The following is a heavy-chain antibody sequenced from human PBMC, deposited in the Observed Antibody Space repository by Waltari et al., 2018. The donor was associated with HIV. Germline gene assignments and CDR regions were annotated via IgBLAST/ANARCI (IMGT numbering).Heavy chain of an antibody. CDR1: GGSLTHRNHY. CDR3: AGRSIRKYQDNWFDP. J-gene: IGHJ5*02. CDR2: IYYSGTT. V-gene: IGHV4-39*02. D-gene: IGHD2-2*01. Sequence: QLRLQESGPGLVKPSDTLSLTCTVSGGSLTHRNHYWGWIRQPPGKGLEWIADIYYSGTTYYNLSLRSRVTISVDTSKNHFSLRLDSVTAADTALYYCAGRSIRKYQDNWFDPWGQGTLVTVSS.